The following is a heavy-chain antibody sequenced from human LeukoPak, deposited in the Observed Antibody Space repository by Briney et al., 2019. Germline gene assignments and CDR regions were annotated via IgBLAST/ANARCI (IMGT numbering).Heavy chain of an antibody. CDR3: ARDSDPITVIYYYYGMDV. CDR1: GFSFGDYY. D-gene: IGHD1-14*01. CDR2: ISSTSSSI. V-gene: IGHV3-11*01. J-gene: IGHJ6*02. Sequence: PGGSLRLSCAASGFSFGDYYMNWIRQAPGKGLELISYISSTSSSIFYADSVKGRFTISRDNAKNSLFLQMNSLRAEDTAVYYCARDSDPITVIYYYYGMDVWGQGTTVTVSS.